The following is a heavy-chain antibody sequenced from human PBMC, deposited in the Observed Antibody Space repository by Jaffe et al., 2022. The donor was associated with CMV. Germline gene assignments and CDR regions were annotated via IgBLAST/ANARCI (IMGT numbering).Heavy chain of an antibody. V-gene: IGHV1-69*01. Sequence: QVQLVQSGAEVKKPGSSVKVSCKASGGTFSSYAISWVRQAPGQGLEWMGGIIPIFGTANYAQKFQGRVTITADESTSTAYMELSSLRSEDTAVYYCARDMMLQPAPHDYSNYRLPDVYYYGMDVWGQGTTVTVSS. J-gene: IGHJ6*02. CDR2: IIPIFGTA. CDR3: ARDMMLQPAPHDYSNYRLPDVYYYGMDV. CDR1: GGTFSSYA. D-gene: IGHD4-4*01.